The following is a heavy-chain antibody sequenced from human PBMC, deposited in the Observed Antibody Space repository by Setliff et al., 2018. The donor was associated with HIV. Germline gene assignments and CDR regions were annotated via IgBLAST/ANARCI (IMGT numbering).Heavy chain of an antibody. CDR2: IYNSAST. CDR3: ASYRKAERWLQLGGNFDY. Sequence: PSETLSLTCTVSGGSISTSNWWGWIRQTPGKGLEWIGYIYNSASTSYNPSLKSRVTISVDTSKNQFSLKLSSVTAADTAVYYCASYRKAERWLQLGGNFDYWGQGTLVTVSS. J-gene: IGHJ4*02. D-gene: IGHD5-12*01. CDR1: GGSISTSNW. V-gene: IGHV4-4*09.